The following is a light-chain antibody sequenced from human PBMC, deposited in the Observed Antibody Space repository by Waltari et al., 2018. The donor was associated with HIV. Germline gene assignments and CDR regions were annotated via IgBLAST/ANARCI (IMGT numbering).Light chain of an antibody. CDR1: TSNIGNNY. V-gene: IGLV1-51*02. J-gene: IGLJ1*01. Sequence: QSILTRPPSVSAAPGHNVTISCSGTTSNIGNNYVSWYQHPPGKPPKLLIFENDKRPSEIPDRFSGLKSGTSATLGIIGLQPGDEADYFCGTWDSSLSAYVFTTGTKVTV. CDR3: GTWDSSLSAYV. CDR2: END.